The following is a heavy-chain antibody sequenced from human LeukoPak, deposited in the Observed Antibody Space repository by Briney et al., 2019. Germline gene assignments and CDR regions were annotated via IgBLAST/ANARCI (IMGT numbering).Heavy chain of an antibody. CDR3: ARNSAAYYDILTGYPNYYYYYMDV. J-gene: IGHJ6*03. CDR1: GYTFTGYY. Sequence: ASVKVSCKASGYTFTGYYMHWVRQAPGQGLEWMGWINPNSGGTNYAQKFQGRVTMTRDTSISTAYMELSRLRSDDTAVYYCARNSAAYYDILTGYPNYYYYYMDVWGKGTTVTVSS. D-gene: IGHD3-9*01. CDR2: INPNSGGT. V-gene: IGHV1-2*02.